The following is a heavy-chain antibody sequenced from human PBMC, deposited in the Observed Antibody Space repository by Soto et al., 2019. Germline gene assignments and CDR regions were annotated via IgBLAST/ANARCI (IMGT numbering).Heavy chain of an antibody. CDR2: IYYSGST. D-gene: IGHD5-12*01. Sequence: SETLSLTCTVSGGSISSYYWSWIRQPPGKGLEWIGYIYYSGSTNYNPSLKSRVTISVDTSKNQFSLKLSSVTAADTAVYYCARLATDAFDIWGQGTMVTVSS. V-gene: IGHV4-59*01. CDR1: GGSISSYY. J-gene: IGHJ3*02. CDR3: ARLATDAFDI.